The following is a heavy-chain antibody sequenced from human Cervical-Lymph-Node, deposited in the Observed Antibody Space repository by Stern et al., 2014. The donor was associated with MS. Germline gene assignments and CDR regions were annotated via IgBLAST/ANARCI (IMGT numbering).Heavy chain of an antibody. CDR2: IYHTGSV. D-gene: IGHD2-15*01. V-gene: IGHV4-59*01. CDR3: AREGEYCSGSRCYPFLDY. CDR1: RGSLRSYY. J-gene: IGHJ4*02. Sequence: QLQASGPGLVKPSETLSLTCTVSRGSLRSYYWNWIRPAPGKGLEWLGFIYHTGSVNYHPSLSSRVAMSVDTSKNQFSLTVSSVTAADTAVYYCAREGEYCSGSRCYPFLDYWGQGTLVTVSS.